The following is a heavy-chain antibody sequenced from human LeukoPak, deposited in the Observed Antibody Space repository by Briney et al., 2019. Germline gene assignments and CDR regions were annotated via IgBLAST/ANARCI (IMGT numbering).Heavy chain of an antibody. CDR1: DDSLSRSIFV. Sequence: ASETLSLTCSVSDDSLSRSIFVWGWMRQTPGEGLEYIGSIAYTGATNYNPSLKSRVALSVDTSKTQFYLKLKSVTAADTGVYFCARRLDDFIDGEGLHYWFDLWGQGTLVTVSS. V-gene: IGHV4-39*01. D-gene: IGHD3-10*01. CDR3: ARRLDDFIDGEGLHYWFDL. CDR2: IAYTGAT. J-gene: IGHJ5*02.